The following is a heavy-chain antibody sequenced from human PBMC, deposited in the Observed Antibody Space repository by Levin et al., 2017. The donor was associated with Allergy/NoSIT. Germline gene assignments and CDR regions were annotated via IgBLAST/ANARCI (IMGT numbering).Heavy chain of an antibody. CDR1: GDTLTELA. V-gene: IGHV1-24*01. CDR3: ATVPEMSLECRRVKCYGY. Sequence: ASVKVSCKVSGDTLTELAMHWVRQAPGKGLEWLGGFDPEKGEAVYAQKFQGRVTMTEDPSTGTAYMELSSLRSDDTAVFFCATVPEMSLECRRVKCYGYWGQGTLVTVSS. J-gene: IGHJ4*02. CDR2: FDPEKGEA. D-gene: IGHD2-2*01.